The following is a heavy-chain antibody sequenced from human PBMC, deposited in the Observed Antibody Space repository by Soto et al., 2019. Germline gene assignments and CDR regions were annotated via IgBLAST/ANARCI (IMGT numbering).Heavy chain of an antibody. V-gene: IGHV4-30-4*01. Sequence: SETLSLTCPVSGGSISSGDYYWSWIRQPPGKGLEWIGYIYYSGSTYYNPSLKSRVTISVDTSKNQFSLKLSSVTVADTAVYYCAREGREYGDYVGDYWGQGTLVTVSS. CDR2: IYYSGST. CDR3: AREGREYGDYVGDY. CDR1: GGSISSGDYY. J-gene: IGHJ4*02. D-gene: IGHD4-17*01.